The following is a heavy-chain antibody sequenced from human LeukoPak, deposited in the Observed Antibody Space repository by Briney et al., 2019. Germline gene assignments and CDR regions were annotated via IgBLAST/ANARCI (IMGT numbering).Heavy chain of an antibody. V-gene: IGHV3-74*01. D-gene: IGHD3-22*01. J-gene: IGHJ3*02. Sequence: GGSLRLSCAASGFTFSSYWMHWVRQGPGKGLVWVSHIKSDGTDTSYADSVKSRFTISRDNAKNTLYLQMNSLRAEDTAVFYCARDYYDSSGYYSYDAFDIWGQGTMVTVSS. CDR1: GFTFSSYW. CDR2: IKSDGTDT. CDR3: ARDYYDSSGYYSYDAFDI.